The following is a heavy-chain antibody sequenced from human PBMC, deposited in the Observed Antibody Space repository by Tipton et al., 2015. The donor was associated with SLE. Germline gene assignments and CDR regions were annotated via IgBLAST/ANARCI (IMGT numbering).Heavy chain of an antibody. J-gene: IGHJ5*02. D-gene: IGHD6-13*01. CDR3: ARCPLVPNWFDP. CDR2: IYHSGST. V-gene: IGHV4-38-2*01. CDR1: GYSISSGYY. Sequence: TLSLTCAVPGYSISSGYYWGWIRQPPGKGLEWIGSIYHSGSTYYNPSLKSRVTISVDTSKNQFSLKLSSVTAADTAVYYCARCPLVPNWFDPWGQGTLVTVSS.